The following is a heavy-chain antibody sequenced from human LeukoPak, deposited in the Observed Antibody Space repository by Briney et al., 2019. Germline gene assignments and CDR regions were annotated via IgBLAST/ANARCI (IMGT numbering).Heavy chain of an antibody. CDR3: ARDYYESSGYPPEPYDN. CDR1: GYTFTSYY. D-gene: IGHD3-22*01. CDR2: INPSGGST. Sequence: ASVKVSCKASGYTFTSYYMHWVRQAPGQGLEWMGIINPSGGSTSYAQKFQGRVTMTRDTSTSTVYMELSSLRSEDTAVYYCARDYYESSGYPPEPYDNWGQGTLVTVSS. V-gene: IGHV1-46*01. J-gene: IGHJ4*02.